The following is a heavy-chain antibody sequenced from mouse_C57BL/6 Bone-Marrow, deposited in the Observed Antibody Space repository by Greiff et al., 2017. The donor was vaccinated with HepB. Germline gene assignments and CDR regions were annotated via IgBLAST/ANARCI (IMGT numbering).Heavy chain of an antibody. V-gene: IGHV1-20*01. CDR1: GYSFTGYF. Sequence: EVKLQESGPELVKPGDSVKISCKASGYSFTGYFMNWVMQSHGKSLEWIGRINPYNGDTFYNQKFKGKATLTVDKSSSTAHMQIRSLTSEDSAVYYCARGIYYYGSSPLDYWGQGTSVTVSS. D-gene: IGHD1-1*01. CDR3: ARGIYYYGSSPLDY. CDR2: INPYNGDT. J-gene: IGHJ4*01.